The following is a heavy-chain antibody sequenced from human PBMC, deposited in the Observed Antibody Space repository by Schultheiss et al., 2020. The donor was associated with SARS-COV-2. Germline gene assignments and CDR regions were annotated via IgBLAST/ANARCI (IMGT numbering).Heavy chain of an antibody. Sequence: GGSLRLSCAASGFTFSSYGMHWVRQAPGKGLEWVAVIWYDGSNKYYADSVKGRFTISRDNSKNTLYLEMNSLRVEDKAVYYCAREGVDYDDWSRFGMDVWGQGTTVTVSS. CDR3: AREGVDYDDWSRFGMDV. J-gene: IGHJ6*01. CDR2: IWYDGSNK. CDR1: GFTFSSYG. V-gene: IGHV3-33*01. D-gene: IGHD3-3*01.